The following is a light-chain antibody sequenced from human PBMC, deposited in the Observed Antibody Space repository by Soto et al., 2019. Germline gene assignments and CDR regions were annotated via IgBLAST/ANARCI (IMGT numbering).Light chain of an antibody. CDR1: QSVRSN. Sequence: ELGITQSPATLSVSPGERATLSCRASQSVRSNLAWYQQKPGQAPRLLIHGASTRATGIPARFSGSGSGTEFTLTISSLQSEDFAVYYCQQCNNWPITFGQGTRLEIK. J-gene: IGKJ5*01. CDR2: GAS. V-gene: IGKV3-15*01. CDR3: QQCNNWPIT.